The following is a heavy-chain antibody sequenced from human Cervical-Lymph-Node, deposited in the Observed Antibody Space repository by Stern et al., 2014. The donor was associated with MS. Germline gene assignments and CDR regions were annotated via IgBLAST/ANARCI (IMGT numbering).Heavy chain of an antibody. J-gene: IGHJ4*02. CDR2: ITNVGST. V-gene: IGHV3-53*01. CDR1: GFTVSRAY. Sequence: EVQLVESGGGVIQPGGSLRLSCTASGFTVSRAYMTWVRQAPGKGLEWVSLITNVGSTFYTDSGKGRFTISRDDSKNTVYLHMTSLRAEDTAMYYCARDTSAPERSDWWGQGTLVTVSS. CDR3: ARDTSAPERSDW. D-gene: IGHD1-1*01.